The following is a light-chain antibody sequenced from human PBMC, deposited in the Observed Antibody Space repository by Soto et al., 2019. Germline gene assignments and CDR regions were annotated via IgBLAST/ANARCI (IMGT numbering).Light chain of an antibody. CDR1: QSVSSK. V-gene: IGKV3-15*01. CDR2: GAS. J-gene: IGKJ1*01. Sequence: EIVLTQSPGTLSLSPGEIATLYFSASQSVSSKLAWYQQKPGQAPRLLIYGASTRATGIPARFSGSGSGTEFTLTISSLQSEDFAVYYCQQYNNWPPWTFGQGTKVDI. CDR3: QQYNNWPPWT.